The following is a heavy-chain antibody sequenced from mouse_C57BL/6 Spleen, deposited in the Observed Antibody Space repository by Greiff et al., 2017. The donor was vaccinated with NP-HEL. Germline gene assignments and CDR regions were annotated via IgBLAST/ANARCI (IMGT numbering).Heavy chain of an antibody. CDR1: GFTFSSYT. CDR3: ATAYGGAMGLLYYFDY. D-gene: IGHD1-1*01. V-gene: IGHV5-9*01. Sequence: EVKLMESGGGLVKPGGSLKLSCAASGFTFSSYTMSWVRQTPEKRLEWVATISGGGGNTYYPDSVKGRFTISRDNAKNTLYLQMSSLRSEDTALYYCATAYGGAMGLLYYFDYWGQGTTLTVSS. J-gene: IGHJ2*01. CDR2: ISGGGGNT.